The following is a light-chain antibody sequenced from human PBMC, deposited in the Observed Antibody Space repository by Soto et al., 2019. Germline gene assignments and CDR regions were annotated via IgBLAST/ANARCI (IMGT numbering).Light chain of an antibody. V-gene: IGKV1-5*03. CDR2: KAS. J-gene: IGKJ2*02. CDR3: QQYDAYPWT. CDR1: QSVGSW. Sequence: DIQMTQSPSTLSASVGDRVTITCRASQSVGSWLAWYQQKPGKAPKYLIYKASILESGGPSRFSGSGSGTEFTLTISSLQPEDFATYYCQQYDAYPWTFGQGTKLDFK.